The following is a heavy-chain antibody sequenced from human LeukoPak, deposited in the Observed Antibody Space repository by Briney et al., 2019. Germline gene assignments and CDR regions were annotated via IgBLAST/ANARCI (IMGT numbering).Heavy chain of an antibody. CDR1: GGTFNSYA. V-gene: IGHV1-69*05. J-gene: IGHJ6*03. CDR3: ASGSLGDGYGVGDYYQYMDV. D-gene: IGHD5-24*01. Sequence: SVKVSCKASGGTFNSYAISWVRQAPGQGLEWMGGIMPLFGTANYAQEFQGRVTSTTDESASTAYMEVSSLRSEDTAVYYCASGSLGDGYGVGDYYQYMDVWGKGTTVTVSS. CDR2: IMPLFGTA.